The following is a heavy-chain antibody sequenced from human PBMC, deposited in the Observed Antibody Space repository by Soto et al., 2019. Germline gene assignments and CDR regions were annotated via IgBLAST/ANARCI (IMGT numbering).Heavy chain of an antibody. Sequence: SVKVSCKASGGTFSSYAISWVRQAPGQGLEWMGGIIPIFGTANYAQKFQGRVTITADESTSTAYMELSSLRSEDTAVYYCARELSGIAAAGLFDYRGQGTLVTVSS. J-gene: IGHJ4*02. D-gene: IGHD6-13*01. CDR1: GGTFSSYA. V-gene: IGHV1-69*13. CDR2: IIPIFGTA. CDR3: ARELSGIAAAGLFDY.